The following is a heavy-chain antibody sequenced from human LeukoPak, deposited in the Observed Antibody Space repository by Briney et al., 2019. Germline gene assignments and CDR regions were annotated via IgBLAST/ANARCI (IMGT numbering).Heavy chain of an antibody. CDR1: GFXFSTYW. V-gene: IGHV3-74*01. CDR2: INGDGSSS. Sequence: GGSLRLSCAASGFXFSTYWIHWVRQAPGKGLVWVSRINGDGSSSTYADSVKGRFTISRDNAKNTLYLQMNSLRTEDTAVYYCTRNPGMDVWGQGTTVTVSS. CDR3: TRNPGMDV. J-gene: IGHJ6*02.